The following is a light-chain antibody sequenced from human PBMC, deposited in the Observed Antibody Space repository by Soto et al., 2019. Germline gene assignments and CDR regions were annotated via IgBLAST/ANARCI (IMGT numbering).Light chain of an antibody. V-gene: IGLV2-14*01. CDR1: SGDVGGYNY. J-gene: IGLJ1*01. CDR3: SSYTSTSTLYV. Sequence: QSVLTQPASVSGSPGQSITISCTGTSGDVGGYNYVSWYQQHPGKAPKLMIYDVSNQPSGVSNRFSGSKSGNTASLTISGLQAEDEADYYCSSYTSTSTLYVFGTGTKVTVL. CDR2: DVS.